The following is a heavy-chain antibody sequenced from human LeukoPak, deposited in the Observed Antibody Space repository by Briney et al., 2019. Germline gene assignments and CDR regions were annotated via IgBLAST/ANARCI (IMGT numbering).Heavy chain of an antibody. D-gene: IGHD3-22*01. V-gene: IGHV4-39*07. CDR1: GGSFSSSSYY. J-gene: IGHJ4*02. Sequence: SETLSLTCTVSGGSFSSSSYYWGWIRQPPGKGLEWIGSIFYRGSNYHNPSLKSRVTLSIDTSKNQFSLKLSSVTAADTAVYYCARSILRYYYAASGYYPYFFDYWGQGMLVTVSS. CDR2: IFYRGSN. CDR3: ARSILRYYYAASGYYPYFFDY.